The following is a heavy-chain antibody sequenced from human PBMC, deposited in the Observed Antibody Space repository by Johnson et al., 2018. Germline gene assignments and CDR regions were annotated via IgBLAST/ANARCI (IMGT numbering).Heavy chain of an antibody. CDR2: IYDSGST. V-gene: IGHV4-39*01. CDR3: ARHAVVCSSTSCYRGYFQH. CDR1: GGSISSSSYY. D-gene: IGHD2-2*01. J-gene: IGHJ1*01. Sequence: QVQLQESGPGLVKSSETPSLTCTVSGGSISSSSYYWGWIRQSPGKGLEWIGSIYDSGSTYYNPSLKSRVTVSVDTSKNQFPLKLSSVTAADTAVYYCARHAVVCSSTSCYRGYFQHWGQGTLVTVSS.